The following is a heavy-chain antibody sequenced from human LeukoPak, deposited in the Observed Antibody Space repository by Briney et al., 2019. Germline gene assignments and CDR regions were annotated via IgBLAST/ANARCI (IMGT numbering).Heavy chain of an antibody. V-gene: IGHV3-48*03. CDR1: GSTFNNYE. Sequence: GGSLRLSCAASGSTFNNYEMNWVRQAPGKGLEWVAYISQSGSTKRYTDSVKGRFTIFRDNAKNSLYLQLSSLRVEDMAIYYCARDGESAAPWALDLWGQGTMVTVSS. D-gene: IGHD3-10*01. CDR2: ISQSGSTK. J-gene: IGHJ3*01. CDR3: ARDGESAAPWALDL.